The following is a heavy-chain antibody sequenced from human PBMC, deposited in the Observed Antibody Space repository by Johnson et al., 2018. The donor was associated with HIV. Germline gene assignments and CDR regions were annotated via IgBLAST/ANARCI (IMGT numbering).Heavy chain of an antibody. CDR1: GFTVSSNY. CDR3: ARDEQVVTDAFDI. Sequence: VQLVESGGGLVQPGGSLRLSCAASGFTVSSNYMSWVRQAPGKGLEWVSVIYSGGSTYYADSVKGRFTISRDNSKNTLYLQMNSLRAEDTAVYYCARDEQVVTDAFDILGQGTMVTVSS. J-gene: IGHJ3*02. D-gene: IGHD3-16*02. CDR2: IYSGGST. V-gene: IGHV3-66*01.